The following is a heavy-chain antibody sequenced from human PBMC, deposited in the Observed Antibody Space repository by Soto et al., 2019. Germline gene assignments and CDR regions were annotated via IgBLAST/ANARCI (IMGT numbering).Heavy chain of an antibody. D-gene: IGHD4-17*01. CDR1: GYTFTSYY. CDR3: ARDGTDYGDPSYYMDV. V-gene: IGHV1-46*03. Sequence: ASVKVSCKASGYTFTSYYMHWVRQAPGQGLEWMVIINPSGGSTSYAQKFQGRVTMTRDTSTSTVYMELSSLRSEDTAVYYCARDGTDYGDPSYYMDVWGKGTTVTVSS. CDR2: INPSGGST. J-gene: IGHJ6*03.